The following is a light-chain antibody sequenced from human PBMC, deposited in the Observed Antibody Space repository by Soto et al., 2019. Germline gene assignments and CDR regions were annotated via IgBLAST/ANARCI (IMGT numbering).Light chain of an antibody. CDR1: TGTVTSGHY. J-gene: IGLJ2*01. CDR3: LLSYSGARI. Sequence: QAVVTQEPSLTVSPGGTVTLTCGSNTGTVTSGHYPYWFQQKPGQAPRTLIYVTSNKHSWTPARFSGSLLGGKAALTLSGAQPEDEAEYYCLLSYSGARIFGGGTQLTVL. V-gene: IGLV7-46*01. CDR2: VTS.